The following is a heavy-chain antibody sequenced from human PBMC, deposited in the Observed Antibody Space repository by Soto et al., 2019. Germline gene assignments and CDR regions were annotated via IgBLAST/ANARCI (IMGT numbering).Heavy chain of an antibody. CDR2: IIPIFGTA. J-gene: IGHJ6*02. CDR1: GGTFSSYA. V-gene: IGHV1-69*13. Sequence: GASVKVSCKASGGTFSSYAISWVRQAPGQGLEWMGGIIPIFGTANCAQKFQGRVTITADESTSTAYMELSSLRSEDTAVYYCARMRNTYYDILTGYSTLYYYYGMDVWGQGTTVTGSS. D-gene: IGHD3-9*01. CDR3: ARMRNTYYDILTGYSTLYYYYGMDV.